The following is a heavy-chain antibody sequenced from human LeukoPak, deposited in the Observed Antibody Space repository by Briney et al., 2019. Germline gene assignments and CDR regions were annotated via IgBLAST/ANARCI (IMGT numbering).Heavy chain of an antibody. CDR3: AKVRGNWNYVGEFDY. V-gene: IGHV3-13*01. CDR2: IDRDGVT. D-gene: IGHD1-7*01. Sequence: PGGSLRLSCAASGFMFSKYDMHWVRQVTGKGLEWASGIDRDGVTYYSGSVKGRFTSSRENAKNSLDLQMNSLRAEDTAVYYCAKVRGNWNYVGEFDYWGQGTLVTVSS. CDR1: GFMFSKYD. J-gene: IGHJ4*02.